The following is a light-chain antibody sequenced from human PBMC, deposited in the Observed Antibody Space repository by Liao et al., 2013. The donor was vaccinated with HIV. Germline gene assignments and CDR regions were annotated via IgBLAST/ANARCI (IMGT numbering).Light chain of an antibody. V-gene: IGLV3-1*01. CDR1: NLGNKY. CDR2: QHD. J-gene: IGLJ2*01. CDR3: QTWDSSNMI. Sequence: SYELTQPPSVSVSPGQTATITCSGDNLGNKYASWYQHKAGQSPVLVIYQHDKRPSGIPERFSGSQSGNTATLTISGTQTLDEADYYCQTWDSSNMIFGGGDQADRP.